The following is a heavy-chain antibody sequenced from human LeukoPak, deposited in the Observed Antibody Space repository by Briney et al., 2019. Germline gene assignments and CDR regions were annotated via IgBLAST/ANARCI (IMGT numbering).Heavy chain of an antibody. CDR2: ISTTGGST. CDR1: GFSFNNYA. CDR3: AKDWTTVVTPKGYYFDS. J-gene: IGHJ4*02. D-gene: IGHD4-23*01. Sequence: GGSLRLSCAASGFSFNNYAMSWVRQAPGKGLEWVSAISTTGGSTYYADSVKGRFTVSRDNSKNTLSLQMDSLRVEDTALYYCAKDWTTVVTPKGYYFDSWGQGTLVTVSS. V-gene: IGHV3-23*01.